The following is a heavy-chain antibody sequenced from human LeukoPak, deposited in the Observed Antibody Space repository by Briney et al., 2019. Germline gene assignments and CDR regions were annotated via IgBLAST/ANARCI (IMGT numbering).Heavy chain of an antibody. D-gene: IGHD3-10*01. CDR3: AKWGSGVGLDY. J-gene: IGHJ4*02. V-gene: IGHV3-23*01. CDR1: GFTFSSYA. CDR2: ISGSGGST. Sequence: GGSLRLSCAASGFTFSSYAMSSVRQAPGKGLEWVSAISGSGGSTYYAGSVKGRFTISRDNSKNTLYLQMNSVRAEDTAVYYCAKWGSGVGLDYWGQGTLVTVSS.